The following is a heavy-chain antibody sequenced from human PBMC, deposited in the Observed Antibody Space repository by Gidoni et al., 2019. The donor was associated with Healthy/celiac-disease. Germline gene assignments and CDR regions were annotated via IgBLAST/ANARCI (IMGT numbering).Heavy chain of an antibody. CDR1: GVPVRSNY. J-gene: IGHJ6*02. D-gene: IGHD6-13*01. CDR2: IYSGGST. Sequence: EVQLVASGGGLNEPGGSLRLSWSASGVPVRSNYMRWVRQAPGKGLEWVSVIYSGGSTYYADSVKGRFTISRDNSKNTLYLQMNSLRAEDTAVYYCARGTAAGGMYYYYYGMDVWGQGTTVTVSS. V-gene: IGHV3-53*01. CDR3: ARGTAAGGMYYYYYGMDV.